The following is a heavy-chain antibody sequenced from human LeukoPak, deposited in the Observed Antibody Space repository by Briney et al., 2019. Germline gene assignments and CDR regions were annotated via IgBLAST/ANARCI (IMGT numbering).Heavy chain of an antibody. J-gene: IGHJ4*02. D-gene: IGHD6-19*01. CDR2: ISGSGGNT. CDR3: AKVLSGWYGTDY. V-gene: IGHV3-23*01. Sequence: PWGSLRLSCAASGFTFSNHAMSWVRQAPGKGLEWVSTISGSGGNTYYADSVKGRFTISRDNSKNTQYLQMSSLRADDTALYYCAKVLSGWYGTDYWGQGTLVTVSS. CDR1: GFTFSNHA.